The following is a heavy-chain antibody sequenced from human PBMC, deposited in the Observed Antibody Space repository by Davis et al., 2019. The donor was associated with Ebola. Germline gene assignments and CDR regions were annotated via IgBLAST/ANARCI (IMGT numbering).Heavy chain of an antibody. CDR2: INHSGST. J-gene: IGHJ6*02. D-gene: IGHD3-10*01. CDR1: GGSFSGYY. Sequence: PSETLSLTCAVYGGSFSGYYWSWIRQPPGKGLEWIGEINHSGSTNYNPSLKSRVTISVDTSKNQFSLKLSSVTAADTAVYYCARGLNYYGSGSRSYGMDVWGQGTTVTVSS. V-gene: IGHV4-34*01. CDR3: ARGLNYYGSGSRSYGMDV.